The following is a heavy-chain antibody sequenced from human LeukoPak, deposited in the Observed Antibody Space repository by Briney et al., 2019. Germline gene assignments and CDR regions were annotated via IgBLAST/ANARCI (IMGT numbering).Heavy chain of an antibody. CDR2: INPNSGGT. D-gene: IGHD3-10*01. J-gene: IGHJ3*02. CDR1: GYTFTGYY. CDR3: ASVFMVRGVHDAFDI. Sequence: ASVKVSCKASGYTFTGYYMQWVRQAPGQGLEWMGWINPNSGGTNYAQKFQGRVTMTRDTSISTAYMELSRLRSDDTAVYYCASVFMVRGVHDAFDIWGQGTMVTVSS. V-gene: IGHV1-2*02.